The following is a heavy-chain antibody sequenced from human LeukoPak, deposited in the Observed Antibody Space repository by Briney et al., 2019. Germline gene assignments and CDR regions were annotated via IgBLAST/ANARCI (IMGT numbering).Heavy chain of an antibody. CDR1: GFTFRSFW. J-gene: IGHJ4*02. CDR3: ASRRGYSGYDSVDY. V-gene: IGHV3-7*01. Sequence: GGSLRLSCAASGFTFRSFWMSWVRQAPEKGLEWVANIKQDETEKYYVDSVKGRFTISRDNAKNSLYLQMNSLRAEDTAVYYCASRRGYSGYDSVDYWGQGTLVTVSS. D-gene: IGHD5-12*01. CDR2: IKQDETEK.